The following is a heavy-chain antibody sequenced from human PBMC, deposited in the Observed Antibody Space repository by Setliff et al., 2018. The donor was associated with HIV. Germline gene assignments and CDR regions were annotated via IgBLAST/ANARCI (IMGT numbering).Heavy chain of an antibody. D-gene: IGHD2-15*01. Sequence: GGSLRLSCAASGFTFGDYAMHWVRQAPGKGLEWVSGITWNSGTIDYADSVKGRFTISRDNAKNSLYLQMNSLRAEDTAVYYCARKLLTRPNYYGMDVWGQGTTVTVSS. V-gene: IGHV3-9*01. CDR3: ARKLLTRPNYYGMDV. CDR1: GFTFGDYA. J-gene: IGHJ6*02. CDR2: ITWNSGTI.